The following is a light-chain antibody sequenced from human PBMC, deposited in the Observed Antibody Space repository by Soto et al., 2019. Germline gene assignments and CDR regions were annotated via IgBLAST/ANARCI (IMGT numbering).Light chain of an antibody. J-gene: IGKJ2*01. CDR3: QQYYSIPYT. V-gene: IGKV4-1*01. CDR2: WAS. Sequence: DIVMTQSPDSLAVSLGERATINCKSSQGVLYTSNNKNYLGWYQQKSGQPPKLLISWASTRESGVPDRFSGSGSGTDFTLTISSLQAEDVAVYYCQQYYSIPYTFGQGTKLEIK. CDR1: QGVLYTSNNKNY.